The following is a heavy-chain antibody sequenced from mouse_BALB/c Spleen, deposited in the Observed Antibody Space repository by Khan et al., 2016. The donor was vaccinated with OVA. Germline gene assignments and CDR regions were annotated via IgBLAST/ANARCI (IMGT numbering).Heavy chain of an antibody. D-gene: IGHD1-1*01. CDR3: ARGGYYCNSLFDY. J-gene: IGHJ2*01. CDR2: IYPGNDNT. CDR1: GYTFTYYY. Sequence: QVQLQQSGPELVKPGASVKISCKASGYTFTYYYINWVKQKPGQGLEWIGWIYPGNDNTKYNEKFKDMATLTVDTSSNIAFMQLSSLTSEDTAVYFCARGGYYCNSLFDYWGQGTTLTVSS. V-gene: IGHV1-84*02.